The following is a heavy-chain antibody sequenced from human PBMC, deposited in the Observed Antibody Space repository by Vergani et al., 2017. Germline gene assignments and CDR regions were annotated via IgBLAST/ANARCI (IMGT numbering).Heavy chain of an antibody. CDR3: AKGGWNYWFDS. J-gene: IGHJ5*01. V-gene: IGHV3-43D*04. Sequence: EVQLVESGGVVVQPGGSLRLSCAASGFTFDDYAMHWVRQAPGKGLEWVSLISWDGGSTYYADSVKGRFTISRDNSKNSLYLQMNSLRAEDTAIYYCAKGGWNYWFDSWGQGTLVIVS. CDR1: GFTFDDYA. D-gene: IGHD1-1*01. CDR2: ISWDGGST.